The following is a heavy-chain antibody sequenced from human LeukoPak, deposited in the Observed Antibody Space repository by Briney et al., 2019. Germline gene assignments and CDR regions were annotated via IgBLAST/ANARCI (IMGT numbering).Heavy chain of an antibody. Sequence: GGSLRLSCAASGVTFSSYEKNWVRQAPGKGLEWVSYISSSGSTIYYANSVKRRFTISRDNAKNSLYLQMNSLRAEDTAVYYCAELGITMIGGVWGKGTTVTISS. D-gene: IGHD3-10*02. V-gene: IGHV3-48*03. CDR2: ISSSGSTI. CDR1: GVTFSSYE. CDR3: AELGITMIGGV. J-gene: IGHJ6*04.